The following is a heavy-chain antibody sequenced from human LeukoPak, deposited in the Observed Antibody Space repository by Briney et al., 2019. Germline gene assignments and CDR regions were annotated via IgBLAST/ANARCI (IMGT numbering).Heavy chain of an antibody. V-gene: IGHV3-64*01. Sequence: GGSLRLSCAASGFTFSSYAMHWVRQAPGKGLEYVSAISSNGGSTYYANSVKGRFTISRDNSKNTLYLQMGSLRAEDMAVYYCARDYGDYYYYYMDVWGKGTTVTISS. J-gene: IGHJ6*03. D-gene: IGHD4-17*01. CDR1: GFTFSSYA. CDR2: ISSNGGST. CDR3: ARDYGDYYYYYMDV.